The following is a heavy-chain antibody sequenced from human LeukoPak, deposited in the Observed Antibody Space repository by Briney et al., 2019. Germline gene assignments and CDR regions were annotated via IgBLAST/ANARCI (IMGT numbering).Heavy chain of an antibody. CDR1: GGSISSSSYY. Sequence: SETLSLTCTVSGGSISSSSYYWGWIRQPPGKGLEWIGSIYYSVSTYYNPSLKSRVTISVDTSKNQFSLKLSSVTAADTAVYYCARKVTTSGNPDYWGQGTLVTVSS. CDR2: IYYSVST. CDR3: ARKVTTSGNPDY. V-gene: IGHV4-39*01. J-gene: IGHJ4*02. D-gene: IGHD4-17*01.